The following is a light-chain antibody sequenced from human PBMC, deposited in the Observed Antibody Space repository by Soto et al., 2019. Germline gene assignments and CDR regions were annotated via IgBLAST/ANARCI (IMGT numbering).Light chain of an antibody. J-gene: IGKJ1*01. CDR3: QQYNSYST. CDR2: DAS. CDR1: QSNSSW. Sequence: DIQMTQSPSTLSASVGDRVTITCRASQSNSSWLAWYQQKPGKAPKLLIYDASSLEIGVPSRFSGSGSGTEFTLTISSLQPDDFATYYCQQYNSYSTFGQGTKVDIK. V-gene: IGKV1-5*01.